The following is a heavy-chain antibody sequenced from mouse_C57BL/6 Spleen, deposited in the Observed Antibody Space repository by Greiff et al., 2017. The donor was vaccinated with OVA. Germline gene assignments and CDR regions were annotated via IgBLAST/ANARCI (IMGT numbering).Heavy chain of an antibody. CDR3: TRDRHDV. V-gene: IGHV1-15*01. D-gene: IGHD3-2*01. J-gene: IGHJ1*03. Sequence: VKLQESGAELVRPGASVTLSCKASGYTFTDYEMHWVKQTPVHGLEWIGAIDPETGGTAYNQKFKGKAILTADKSSSTAYMDLRSLTSEDSAVYYCTRDRHDVWGTGTTVTVSS. CDR1: GYTFTDYE. CDR2: IDPETGGT.